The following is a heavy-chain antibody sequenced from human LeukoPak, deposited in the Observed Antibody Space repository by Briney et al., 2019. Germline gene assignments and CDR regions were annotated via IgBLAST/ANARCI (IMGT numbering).Heavy chain of an antibody. D-gene: IGHD3-10*01. Sequence: SETLSLTCAVYGGSFSGYYWSWIRQPPGTGLEWIGEINHSGSTNYNQSLKSRVTISVDTPKNQFPLKLSSVTAADTAVYYCAASITMVRGVIGYYYYMDVWGKGTTVTGS. V-gene: IGHV4-34*01. J-gene: IGHJ6*03. CDR3: AASITMVRGVIGYYYYMDV. CDR1: GGSFSGYY. CDR2: INHSGST.